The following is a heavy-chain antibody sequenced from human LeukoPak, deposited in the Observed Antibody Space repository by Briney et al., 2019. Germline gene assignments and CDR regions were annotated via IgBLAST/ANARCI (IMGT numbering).Heavy chain of an antibody. CDR1: GYTFTGYY. V-gene: IGHV1-2*02. J-gene: IGHJ4*02. CDR2: ISPNSGGT. Sequence: GASVKVSCKASGYTFTGYYIHWVRQAPGPGLEWMGWISPNSGGTKYAQKFQGRVTMTRDPSISPAYMELSRLRSDDPAVCCCARGCSGGSCYPPYYYDSSGYPYWGQGTLVSVSS. CDR3: ARGCSGGSCYPPYYYDSSGYPY. D-gene: IGHD3-22*01.